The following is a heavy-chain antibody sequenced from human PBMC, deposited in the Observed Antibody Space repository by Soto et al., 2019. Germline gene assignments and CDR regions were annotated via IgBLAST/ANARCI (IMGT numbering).Heavy chain of an antibody. Sequence: QVQLVQSGAEVKTPGASVKVSCTASGYTFSSYYMHWVRQAPGQGLEWMGIINPSGGDTGYGQKFQGRVTITRDTSTSTVYMELSSLRSEDTAVYYCARGMNDYSTSSGRRSAQRGYYYGMDVWGQGTTVTVS. J-gene: IGHJ6*02. CDR3: ARGMNDYSTSSGRRSAQRGYYYGMDV. CDR2: INPSGGDT. D-gene: IGHD4-4*01. V-gene: IGHV1-46*01. CDR1: GYTFSSYY.